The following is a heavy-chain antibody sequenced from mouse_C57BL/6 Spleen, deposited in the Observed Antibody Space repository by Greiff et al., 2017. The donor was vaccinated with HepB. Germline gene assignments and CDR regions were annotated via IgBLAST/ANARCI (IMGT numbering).Heavy chain of an antibody. CDR2: IDPETGGT. CDR3: TRSGGSYAMDY. Sequence: VQRVESGAELVRPGASVTLSCKASGYTFTDYEMHWVKQTPVHGLEWIGAIDPETGGTAYNQKFKGKAILTADKSSSTAYMELRSLTSEDSAVYYCTRSGGSYAMDYWGQGTSVTVSS. J-gene: IGHJ4*01. D-gene: IGHD1-1*01. V-gene: IGHV1-15*01. CDR1: GYTFTDYE.